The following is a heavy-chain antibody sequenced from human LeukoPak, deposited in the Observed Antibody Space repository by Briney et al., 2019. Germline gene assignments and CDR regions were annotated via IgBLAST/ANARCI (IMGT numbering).Heavy chain of an antibody. CDR1: GLTGGHNY. D-gene: IGHD4-17*01. J-gene: IGHJ5*02. CDR2: IHTSGDT. V-gene: IGHV3-53*01. Sequence: GGSLRLSCAASGLTGGHNYVSWVRQAPGKGLEWVSAIHTSGDTCYANSVKGRFTISRDTSKNTLYLQINSLRVEDTAVYYCIVFGDSNHWGQGTLVTVSS. CDR3: IVFGDSNH.